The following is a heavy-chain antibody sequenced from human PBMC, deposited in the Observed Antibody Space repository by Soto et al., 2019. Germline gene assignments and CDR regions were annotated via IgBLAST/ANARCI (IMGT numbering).Heavy chain of an antibody. D-gene: IGHD6-13*01. Sequence: ASVKVSCKASGYTFTSYAMHWVRQAPGQRLEWMGWTNAGNGNTKYSQKLQGRVTITRDTSASTAYMELSSLRSEDTAVYYCARVRPIIAAAHSYNWFDPWGQGTLVTVSS. CDR1: GYTFTSYA. CDR2: TNAGNGNT. J-gene: IGHJ5*02. V-gene: IGHV1-3*01. CDR3: ARVRPIIAAAHSYNWFDP.